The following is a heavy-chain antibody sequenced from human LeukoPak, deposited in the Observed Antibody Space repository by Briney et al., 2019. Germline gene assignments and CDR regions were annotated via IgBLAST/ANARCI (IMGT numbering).Heavy chain of an antibody. CDR2: IYYSGST. Sequence: SETLSLTCTVSGGSISSYYWSWIRQPPGKGLEWIGCIYYSGSTNYNPSLKSRVTISVDTSKNQFSLKLSSVTAADTAVYYCARLEGYYYDSSGYYYVSRAFDIWGQGTMVTVSS. V-gene: IGHV4-59*08. J-gene: IGHJ3*02. CDR3: ARLEGYYYDSSGYYYVSRAFDI. CDR1: GGSISSYY. D-gene: IGHD3-22*01.